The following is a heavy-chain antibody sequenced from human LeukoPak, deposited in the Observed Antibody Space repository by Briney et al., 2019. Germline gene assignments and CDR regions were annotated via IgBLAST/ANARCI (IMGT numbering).Heavy chain of an antibody. CDR2: IYYSGST. CDR3: ARDWEYSSSRYNWFDP. V-gene: IGHV4-59*01. D-gene: IGHD6-6*01. Sequence: PSETLSLTCTVSGGSISSYSWSWIRQPPGKGLEWIGYIYYSGSTYYNPSLKSRVTISVDTSKNQFSLKLSSVTAADTAVYYCARDWEYSSSRYNWFDPWGQGTLVTVSS. CDR1: GGSISSYS. J-gene: IGHJ5*02.